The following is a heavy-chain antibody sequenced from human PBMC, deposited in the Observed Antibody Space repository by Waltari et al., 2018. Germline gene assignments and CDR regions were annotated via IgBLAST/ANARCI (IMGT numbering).Heavy chain of an antibody. D-gene: IGHD3-10*01. CDR3: ARGSRSGTYEGGVDY. CDR1: GFTFSSYD. V-gene: IGHV3-13*01. Sequence: EVQLVESGGGLVQPGGSLRLSCAASGFTFSSYDMHWVRTATGKGLEWVSAIGTAGDTYYPGSVKGRFTISRENAKNSLYLQMNSLRAGDTAVYYCARGSRSGTYEGGVDYWGQGTLVTVSS. CDR2: IGTAGDT. J-gene: IGHJ4*02.